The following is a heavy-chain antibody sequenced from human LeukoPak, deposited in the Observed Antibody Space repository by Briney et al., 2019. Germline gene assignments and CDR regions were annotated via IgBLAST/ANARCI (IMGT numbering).Heavy chain of an antibody. CDR2: ISVSGDNT. CDR3: AKDGGYSGYEDYYFDY. V-gene: IGHV3-23*01. J-gene: IGHJ4*02. Sequence: GGSLRLSCAASGFTFSSYAMSWVRQAPGKGLEWVSTISVSGDNTFYADSVKGRLTISRDNSKKTLYLQLNSLRAEDTAVYYCAKDGGYSGYEDYYFDYWGQGTLVTVSS. D-gene: IGHD5-12*01. CDR1: GFTFSSYA.